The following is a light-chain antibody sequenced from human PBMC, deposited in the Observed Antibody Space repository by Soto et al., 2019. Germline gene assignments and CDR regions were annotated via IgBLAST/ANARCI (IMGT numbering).Light chain of an antibody. CDR1: SSDVGGYNY. CDR2: DVS. CDR3: SSYTSSSTQV. Sequence: QSVLPQPASVSGSPGQSITISCTGTSSDVGGYNYVSWYQQHPGKAPKLMIYDVSNRPSGVSDRFSGSKSGNTASLTISGLQAEDEADYYCSSYTSSSTQVFGTGTKVTVL. V-gene: IGLV2-14*01. J-gene: IGLJ1*01.